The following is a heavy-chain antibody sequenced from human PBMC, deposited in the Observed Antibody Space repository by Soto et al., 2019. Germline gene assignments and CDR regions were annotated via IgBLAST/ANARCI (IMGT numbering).Heavy chain of an antibody. J-gene: IGHJ6*02. CDR1: GYSFTSYW. CDR2: IYPGDSDP. CDR3: ARLPKVAKYYYYGMDV. D-gene: IGHD2-15*01. Sequence: PGESLKISCKGSGYSFTSYWIGWVRQMPGKGLEWMGIIYPGDSDPRYSPSFQGQVTISADKSISTAYLQWSSLKASDTAMYYCARLPKVAKYYYYGMDVWGQGTTVTVSS. V-gene: IGHV5-51*01.